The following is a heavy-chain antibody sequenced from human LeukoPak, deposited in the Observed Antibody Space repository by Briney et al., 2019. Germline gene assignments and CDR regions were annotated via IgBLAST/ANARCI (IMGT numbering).Heavy chain of an antibody. CDR3: ARRLVAALDGMDV. D-gene: IGHD2-15*01. Sequence: GGSLRLSFAASGFPFSSYSINWVRPAPGKWLEWVSSISSSSRYIYYADSVKGRFTISRDNAKNSLYLQMNSLRAEDTAVYYCARRLVAALDGMDVWGQGTTVTVSS. CDR1: GFPFSSYS. J-gene: IGHJ6*02. CDR2: ISSSSRYI. V-gene: IGHV3-21*01.